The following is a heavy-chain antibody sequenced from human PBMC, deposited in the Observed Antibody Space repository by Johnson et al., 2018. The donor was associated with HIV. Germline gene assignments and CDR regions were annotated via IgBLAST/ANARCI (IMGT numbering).Heavy chain of an antibody. CDR3: AKDWGIAAAGTDAFDI. D-gene: IGHD6-13*01. J-gene: IGHJ3*02. CDR2: INWNGGST. CDR1: GFTFDGYG. V-gene: IGHV3-20*04. Sequence: VHLVESGGGVIRPGGSLRLSCAASGFTFDGYGMSWVRQAPGKGLEWVSGINWNGGSTGYADSLKVRFTISRDTSKKSVFLQMNSLRAEDTAVYYCAKDWGIAAAGTDAFDIWGQGTMVTVSS.